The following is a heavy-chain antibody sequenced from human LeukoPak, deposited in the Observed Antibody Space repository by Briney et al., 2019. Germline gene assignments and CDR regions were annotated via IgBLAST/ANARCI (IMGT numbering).Heavy chain of an antibody. V-gene: IGHV3-30*04. CDR1: GFTFSSYA. Sequence: PGRSLRLSCAASGFTFSSYAVHWVRQAPGKGLEWVAVISYDGSNKYYADSVKGRFTISRDNSKNTLYLQMNSLRAEDTAVYYCARGGIELDYDFDPWGQGTLVTVSS. D-gene: IGHD3-3*01. CDR3: ARGGIELDYDFDP. CDR2: ISYDGSNK. J-gene: IGHJ5*02.